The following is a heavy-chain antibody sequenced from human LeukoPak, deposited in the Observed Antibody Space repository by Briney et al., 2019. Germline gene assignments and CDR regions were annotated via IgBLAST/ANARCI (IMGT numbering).Heavy chain of an antibody. CDR2: ISTYNGNT. Sequence: GASVKVSCKASGFTFTTYGISWVRQAPGQGLEWMGWISTYNGNTNTDYAQKLQGRVTITADKSTSTAYMELSSLRSEDTAVYYCASGRINLDYWGQGTLVTVSS. CDR3: ASGRINLDY. CDR1: GFTFTTYG. D-gene: IGHD2-15*01. V-gene: IGHV1-18*01. J-gene: IGHJ4*02.